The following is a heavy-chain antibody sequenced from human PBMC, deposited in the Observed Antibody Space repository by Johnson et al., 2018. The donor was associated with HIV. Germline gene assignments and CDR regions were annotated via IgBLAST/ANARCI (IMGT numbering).Heavy chain of an antibody. Sequence: QVQLVESGGGVVQPGRSLRLSCAASGFTFSRYGMHWVRHAPGKGLEWVAVIWYDGSNKYYADSIEGRFTISRDNSKNTLYLQMHSLRAEDTAVYYCARLRGALDIWGQGTMVTVSS. CDR1: GFTFSRYG. J-gene: IGHJ3*02. CDR3: ARLRGALDI. V-gene: IGHV3-33*03. CDR2: IWYDGSNK.